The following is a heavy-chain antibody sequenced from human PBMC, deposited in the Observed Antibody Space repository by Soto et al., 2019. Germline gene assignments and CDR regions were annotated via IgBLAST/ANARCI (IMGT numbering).Heavy chain of an antibody. J-gene: IGHJ5*02. V-gene: IGHV3-30-3*01. D-gene: IGHD3-10*01. CDR2: ISYDGSNK. CDR1: GFTFSSYA. CDR3: ARDIYGSGSYYTQT. Sequence: PGVSLRLSCAASGFTFSSYAMHWVRQAPGKGLEWVAVISYDGSNKYYADSVKGRFTISRDNSKNTLYLQMNSLRAEDTAVYYCARDIYGSGSYYTQTWGKGTLVTVSS.